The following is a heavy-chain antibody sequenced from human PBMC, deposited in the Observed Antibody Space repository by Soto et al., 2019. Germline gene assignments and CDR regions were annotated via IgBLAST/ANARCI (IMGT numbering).Heavy chain of an antibody. CDR2: IIPIFGTA. CDR3: ARPNQLLCNYYGMDV. V-gene: IGHV1-69*13. D-gene: IGHD2-2*01. Sequence: GAAVKVSCKASGGTFSSYAISWVRQAPGQGLEWMGGIIPIFGTANYAQKFQGRVTITADESTSTAYMELSSLRSEDTAVYYCARPNQLLCNYYGMDVWGQGTTVTVSS. J-gene: IGHJ6*02. CDR1: GGTFSSYA.